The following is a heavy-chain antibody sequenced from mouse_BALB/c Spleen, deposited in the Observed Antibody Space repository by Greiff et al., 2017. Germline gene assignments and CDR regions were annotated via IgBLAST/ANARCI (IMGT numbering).Heavy chain of an antibody. J-gene: IGHJ2*01. V-gene: IGHV5-9-4*01. CDR3: ARHNYFDY. Sequence: EVQGVESGGGLVKPGGSLKLSCAASGFSFSSYAMSWVRQSPEKRLEWVAEISSGGSYTYYPDTVTGRFTISRDNAKNTLYLEMSSLGSEDTAMYCCARHNYFDYWGQGTTLTVSS. CDR1: GFSFSSYA. CDR2: ISSGGSYT.